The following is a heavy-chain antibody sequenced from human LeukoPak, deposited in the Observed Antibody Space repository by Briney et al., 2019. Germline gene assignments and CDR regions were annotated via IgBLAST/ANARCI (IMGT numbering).Heavy chain of an antibody. V-gene: IGHV3-11*01. CDR2: ISSSGSTI. CDR3: ARDFWSGCDHSGGNFDY. Sequence: GGSLRLSCAASGFTFSDYYMSWIRQAPGKGLEWVSYISSSGSTIYYADSVKGRFTISRDNAKNSLYLQMNSLRAEDTAVYYCARDFWSGCDHSGGNFDYWGQGTLVTVPS. D-gene: IGHD3-3*01. CDR1: GFTFSDYY. J-gene: IGHJ4*02.